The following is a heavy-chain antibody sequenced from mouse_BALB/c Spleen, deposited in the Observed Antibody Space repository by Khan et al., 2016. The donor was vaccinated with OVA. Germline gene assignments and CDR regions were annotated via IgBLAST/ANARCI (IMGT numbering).Heavy chain of an antibody. CDR2: ISSLAYNF. J-gene: IGHJ3*01. D-gene: IGHD3-1*01. V-gene: IGHV5-15*02. CDR1: GFTFSDYG. Sequence: EVELVESGGGLVQPGGSRKLSCAASGFTFSDYGMAWIRQGPGKGPEWITFISSLAYNFYYADIVTGRFTISRENAKNTLYLEVNSLRSEDTAIYYCASGGTGGLSYWGQGTLVTVSA. CDR3: ASGGTGGLSY.